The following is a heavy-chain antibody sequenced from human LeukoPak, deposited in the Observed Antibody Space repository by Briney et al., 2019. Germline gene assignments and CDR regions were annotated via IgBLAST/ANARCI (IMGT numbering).Heavy chain of an antibody. Sequence: SVKVSCKASGGTFSSYAISWVRQAPGQGLEWMGGIIPIFGTANYAQKFQGRVTITADESTSTAYMEPSSLRSEDTAVYYCARESVDTAILDYWGQGTLVTVSS. CDR1: GGTFSSYA. D-gene: IGHD5-18*01. CDR3: ARESVDTAILDY. J-gene: IGHJ4*02. CDR2: IIPIFGTA. V-gene: IGHV1-69*13.